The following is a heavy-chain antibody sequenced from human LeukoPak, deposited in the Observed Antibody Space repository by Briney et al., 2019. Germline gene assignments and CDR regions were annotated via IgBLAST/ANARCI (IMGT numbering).Heavy chain of an antibody. J-gene: IGHJ4*02. CDR3: VRAPSIKGIDY. CDR2: INHSGST. D-gene: IGHD3-10*01. CDR1: GGSISSYY. Sequence: PSETLSLTCTVSGGSISSYYWSWIRQPPGKGLEWIGEINHSGSTNYNPSLKSRVTISVDTSKNQFSLKLSSVTAADTAVYYCVRAPSIKGIDYWGQGTLVTVSS. V-gene: IGHV4-34*01.